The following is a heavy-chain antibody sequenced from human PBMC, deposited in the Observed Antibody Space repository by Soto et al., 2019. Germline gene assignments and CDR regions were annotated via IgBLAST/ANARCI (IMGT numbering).Heavy chain of an antibody. CDR2: IIPIFGTA. Sequence: SVKVSCKASGGTFSSYAISWVRQAPGQGLEWMGGIIPIFGTANYAQKFQGWVTMTRDTSISTAYMELSRLRSDDTAVYYCARGKGYGDYATNYYYYYYYMDVWGKGTTVTVSS. CDR1: GGTFSSYA. V-gene: IGHV1-69*05. CDR3: ARGKGYGDYATNYYYYYYYMDV. D-gene: IGHD4-17*01. J-gene: IGHJ6*03.